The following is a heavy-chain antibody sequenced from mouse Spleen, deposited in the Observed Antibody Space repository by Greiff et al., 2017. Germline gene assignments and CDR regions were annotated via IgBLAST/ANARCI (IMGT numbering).Heavy chain of an antibody. J-gene: IGHJ3*01. D-gene: IGHD4-1*01. Sequence: LVESGPELVKPGDSVKISCKASGYSFTGYFMNWVMQSHGKSLEWIGRINPYNGDTFYNQKFKGKATLTVDKSSSTAHMELRSLTSEDSAVYYCAREYWGRFAYWGQGTLVTVSA. CDR1: GYSFTGYF. V-gene: IGHV1-20*01. CDR2: INPYNGDT. CDR3: AREYWGRFAY.